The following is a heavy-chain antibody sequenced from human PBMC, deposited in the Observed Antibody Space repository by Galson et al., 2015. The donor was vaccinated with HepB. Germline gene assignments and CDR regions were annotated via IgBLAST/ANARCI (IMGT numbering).Heavy chain of an antibody. J-gene: IGHJ4*02. CDR3: ARDWGIVVVPAAMAVAGHYYFDY. D-gene: IGHD2-2*01. Sequence: SVKVSCKASGYTFTSYYMHWVRQAPEQGLEWMGIINPSGGSTSYAQKFQGRVTMTRDTSTSTVYMELSSLRSEDTAVYYCARDWGIVVVPAAMAVAGHYYFDYWGQGTLVTVSS. V-gene: IGHV1-46*01. CDR2: INPSGGST. CDR1: GYTFTSYY.